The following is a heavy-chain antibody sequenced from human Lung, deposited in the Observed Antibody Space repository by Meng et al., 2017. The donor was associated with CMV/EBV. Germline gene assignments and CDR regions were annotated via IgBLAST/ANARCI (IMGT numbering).Heavy chain of an antibody. Sequence: RLQESGPGLVKPSGTRSLPCAVSGGSISISTWWSWVRQPPGKGLEWIGEIYHSGGTNYNPSLRGRVTISLDKSKNQFSLTLRSVTAADTAVYYCTRDPYATGWAGWGQGTLVTVSS. CDR1: GGSISISTW. CDR2: IYHSGGT. V-gene: IGHV4-4*02. CDR3: TRDPYATGWAG. J-gene: IGHJ4*02. D-gene: IGHD6-19*01.